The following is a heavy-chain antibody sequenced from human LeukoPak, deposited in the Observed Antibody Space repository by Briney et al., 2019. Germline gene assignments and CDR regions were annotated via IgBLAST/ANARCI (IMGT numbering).Heavy chain of an antibody. CDR2: ISYDGSNK. V-gene: IGHV3-30*18. Sequence: GGSLRLSCAASGFTFSSYGMHWVRQAPGKGLEWVAVISYDGSNKYYADSVKGRFTISRDNSKNTLYLQMNSLRAEDTAVYYCAKNKGTSSSSQNDWGQGTLVTVSS. CDR1: GFTFSSYG. D-gene: IGHD6-19*01. CDR3: AKNKGTSSSSQND. J-gene: IGHJ4*02.